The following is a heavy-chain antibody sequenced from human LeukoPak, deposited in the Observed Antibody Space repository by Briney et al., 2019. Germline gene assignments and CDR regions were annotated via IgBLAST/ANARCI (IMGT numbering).Heavy chain of an antibody. CDR3: ATSIAALVDLLGD. Sequence: ASVKVSCKASGYTFTSYDINWVRQATGQGLEWMGWMNPNSGNTGYAQKFQGRVTMTRNTSISTAYMELSSLRSEDTAVYYCATSIAALVDLLGDWSQGTLVTVSS. J-gene: IGHJ4*02. CDR1: GYTFTSYD. CDR2: MNPNSGNT. V-gene: IGHV1-8*01. D-gene: IGHD6-25*01.